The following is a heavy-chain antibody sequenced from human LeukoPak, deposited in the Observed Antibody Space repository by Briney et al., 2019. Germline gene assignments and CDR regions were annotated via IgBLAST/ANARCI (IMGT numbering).Heavy chain of an antibody. CDR3: AKDAPPSYCGGDCYFDY. CDR2: ISGSGGST. V-gene: IGHV3-23*01. D-gene: IGHD2-21*02. Sequence: PGGSLRLSCAASGFTFSSYAMSWVRQAPGKGLEWVSAISGSGGSTYYADSVKGRFTISRDNSKNTLYLQMNSLRAEDTAVYYCAKDAPPSYCGGDCYFDYWGQGTLVTVSS. J-gene: IGHJ4*02. CDR1: GFTFSSYA.